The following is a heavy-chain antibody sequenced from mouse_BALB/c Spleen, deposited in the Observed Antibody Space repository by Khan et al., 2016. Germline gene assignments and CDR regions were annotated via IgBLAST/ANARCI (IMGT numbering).Heavy chain of an antibody. V-gene: IGHV9-2-1*01. Sequence: QIQLVQSGPELKKPGETVKISCKASAYTFTDYSMHWVKLAPGKGLKWMGWINTETGEPTYADDFKGRFAFSLETTASTAYLQINNLKKEDTATYFCALYGYVGFANWGQGILVTVSA. CDR1: AYTFTDYS. CDR2: INTETGEP. J-gene: IGHJ3*01. CDR3: ALYGYVGFAN. D-gene: IGHD1-2*01.